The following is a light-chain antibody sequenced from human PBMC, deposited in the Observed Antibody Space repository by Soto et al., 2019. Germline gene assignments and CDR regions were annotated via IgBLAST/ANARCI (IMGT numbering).Light chain of an antibody. CDR3: QQYNSYQGT. V-gene: IGKV1-5*01. Sequence: DIQISQSPSTLSGSVGDRVTITCRASQTISSWLAWYQQKPGKAPKLLIYDASSLESGVPSRFSGSGSGTEFTLTISSLQPDDFATYYCQQYNSYQGTFGQGTKVDI. J-gene: IGKJ1*01. CDR2: DAS. CDR1: QTISSW.